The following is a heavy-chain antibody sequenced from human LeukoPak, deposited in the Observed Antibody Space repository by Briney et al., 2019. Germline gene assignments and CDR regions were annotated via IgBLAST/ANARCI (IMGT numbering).Heavy chain of an antibody. CDR3: ARLGGNTRIAAAGRGSDAFDI. Sequence: SETLSLTCAVYGGSFSGYYWSWIRQPPGEGLEWIGEINHSGSTNYNPSLKSRVTISVDTSKNQFSLKLSSVTAADTAVYYCARLGGNTRIAAAGRGSDAFDIWGQGTMVTVSS. D-gene: IGHD6-13*01. V-gene: IGHV4-34*01. CDR1: GGSFSGYY. J-gene: IGHJ3*02. CDR2: INHSGST.